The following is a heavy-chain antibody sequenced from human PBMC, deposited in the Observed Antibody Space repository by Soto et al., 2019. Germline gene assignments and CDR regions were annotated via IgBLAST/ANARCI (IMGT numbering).Heavy chain of an antibody. CDR3: ERARRGLGYCSCGGWVSSYICTDA. V-gene: IGHV4-34*01. CDR1: GGSFGGYY. CDR2: INQSGSA. J-gene: IGHJ6*02. D-gene: IGHD2-15*01. Sequence: SETLSLTCAVYGGSFGGYYWSWIRQPPGKGLEWIGEINQSGSANYNPSLKSRVTISVDTSKNQFSLKLSSVTAADTAVYYCERARRGLGYCSCGGWVSSYICTDAWHQGLTVTV.